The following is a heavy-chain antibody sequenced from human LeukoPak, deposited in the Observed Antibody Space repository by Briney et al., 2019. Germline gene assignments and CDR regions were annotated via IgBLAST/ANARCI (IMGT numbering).Heavy chain of an antibody. CDR1: GGSISSGSYY. CDR3: ARGVLGHYFDY. J-gene: IGHJ4*02. CDR2: IYTSGST. V-gene: IGHV4-61*02. Sequence: SQTLSLTCTVSGGSISSGSYYWSWIRQPAGKGLEWIGRIYTSGSTNYNPSLKSRVTISVDTSKNQFSLKLSSVTAADTAVYYCARGVLGHYFDYWGQGTLVTVSS. D-gene: IGHD3-16*01.